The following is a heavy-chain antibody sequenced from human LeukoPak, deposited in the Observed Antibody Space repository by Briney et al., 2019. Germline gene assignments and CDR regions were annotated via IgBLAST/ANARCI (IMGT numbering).Heavy chain of an antibody. CDR2: ISSNGGST. J-gene: IGHJ4*02. CDR3: ARVALNGDFDY. V-gene: IGHV3-64*01. D-gene: IGHD7-27*01. Sequence: GGSLRLSCAASGFTFSSYAMHWVRQAPGKGLEYVSAISSNGGSTYYANSVKGRFTISRDSSKNTLYPQMGSLRAEDMAVYYCARVALNGDFDYWGQGTLVTVSS. CDR1: GFTFSSYA.